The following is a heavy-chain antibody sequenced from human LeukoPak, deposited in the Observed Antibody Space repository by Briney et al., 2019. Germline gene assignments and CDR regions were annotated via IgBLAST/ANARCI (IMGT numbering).Heavy chain of an antibody. CDR2: ISYDGSNK. J-gene: IGHJ4*02. V-gene: IGHV3-30*04. CDR3: ARANSLWAGGDY. D-gene: IGHD5-18*01. Sequence: GGSLRLSCAASGFTFSSYAMHWVRQAPGKGLEWVAVISYDGSNKYYADSVKGRFTISRDNSKNTLYLQMNSLRAGDTAVYYCARANSLWAGGDYWGQGTLVTVSS. CDR1: GFTFSSYA.